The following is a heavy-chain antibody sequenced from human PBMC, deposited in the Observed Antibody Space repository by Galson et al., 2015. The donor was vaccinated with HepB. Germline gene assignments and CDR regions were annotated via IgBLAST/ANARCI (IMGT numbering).Heavy chain of an antibody. D-gene: IGHD3-16*01. CDR1: GFTFSNYA. CDR3: AKRSETYGGDFDY. Sequence: SLRLSCAASGFTFSNYAMDWVRQAPGKGLEWVSGISGSGGSAYYADSVKGRFTISRDNSKITLYLQMNSLRAEDTAVYYCAKRSETYGGDFDYWGQGTLVTVSS. V-gene: IGHV3-23*01. J-gene: IGHJ4*02. CDR2: ISGSGGSA.